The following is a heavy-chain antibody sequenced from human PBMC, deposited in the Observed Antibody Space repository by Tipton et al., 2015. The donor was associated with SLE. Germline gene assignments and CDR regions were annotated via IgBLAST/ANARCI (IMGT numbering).Heavy chain of an antibody. D-gene: IGHD1-26*01. V-gene: IGHV4-31*03. CDR3: ARGGAFDI. CDR2: IYYSGST. J-gene: IGHJ3*02. Sequence: LRLSCTVSDGSISSGGYYWSWIRQHPGKGLEWIGYIYYSGSTYYNPSLKSRVTISVDTSKNQFSLKLSSVTAADTAVYYCARGGAFDIWGQGTMVTVSS. CDR1: DGSISSGGYY.